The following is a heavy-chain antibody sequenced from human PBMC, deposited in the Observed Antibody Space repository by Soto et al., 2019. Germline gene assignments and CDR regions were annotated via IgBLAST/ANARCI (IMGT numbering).Heavy chain of an antibody. CDR1: GFTFSSYG. CDR2: IWYDGSNK. V-gene: IGHV3-33*01. Sequence: PGGSLRLSCAASGFTFSSYGMHWVRQAPGKGLEWVAVIWYDGSNKYYADSVKGRFTISRDNSKNTLYLQMNSLRAEDTAVYYCARDNGVVPAALGAFDIWGQGTMVTVSS. J-gene: IGHJ3*02. D-gene: IGHD2-2*01. CDR3: ARDNGVVPAALGAFDI.